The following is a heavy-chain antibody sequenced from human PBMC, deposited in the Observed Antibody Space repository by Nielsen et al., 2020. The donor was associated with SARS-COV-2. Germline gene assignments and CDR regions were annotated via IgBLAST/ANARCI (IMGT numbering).Heavy chain of an antibody. CDR3: AREAYCGGDCTRGYYYYGMDV. D-gene: IGHD2-21*02. CDR2: IIPIFGTA. V-gene: IGHV1-69*01. Sequence: WVRQAPGQGLEWMGGIIPIFGTANYAQKFQGRVTITADESTSTAYMELSSLRSEDTAVYHCAREAYCGGDCTRGYYYYGMDVWGQGTTVTVSS. J-gene: IGHJ6*02.